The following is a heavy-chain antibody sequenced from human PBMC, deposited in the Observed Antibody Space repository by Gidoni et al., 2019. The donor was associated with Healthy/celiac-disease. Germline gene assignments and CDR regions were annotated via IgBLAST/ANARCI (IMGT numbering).Heavy chain of an antibody. CDR2: IYYSGST. Sequence: QVQLQESGPGLVKPSETLSLTCTVSGGSISSYYWSWIRQPPGKGLEWIGYIYYSGSTNYNPSLKSRVNISVDTSKNQFSLKLSSVTAADTAVYYCARDLSIAAANYYYGMDVWGQGTTVTVSS. CDR1: GGSISSYY. CDR3: ARDLSIAAANYYYGMDV. V-gene: IGHV4-59*01. D-gene: IGHD6-13*01. J-gene: IGHJ6*02.